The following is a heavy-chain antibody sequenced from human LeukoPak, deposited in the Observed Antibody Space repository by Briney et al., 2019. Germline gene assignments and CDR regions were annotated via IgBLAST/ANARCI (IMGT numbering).Heavy chain of an antibody. CDR2: IYHSGST. Sequence: PSGTLSLTCAVSGGSISSSNWWSWVRQPPGKGLEWIGEIYHSGSTNYNPSLKSRVTISVDTSKRQFSLKVSSVTAADTAVYYCARRTRGFFDYWGQGILVTVSS. D-gene: IGHD2-2*01. J-gene: IGHJ4*02. V-gene: IGHV4-4*02. CDR3: ARRTRGFFDY. CDR1: GGSISSSNW.